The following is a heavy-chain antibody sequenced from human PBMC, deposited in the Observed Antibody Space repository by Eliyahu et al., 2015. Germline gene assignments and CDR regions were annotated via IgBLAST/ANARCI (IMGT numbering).Heavy chain of an antibody. CDR1: GYSISSGYY. CDR3: ARVGLTSGTWYFDL. J-gene: IGHJ2*01. V-gene: IGHV4-38-2*01. D-gene: IGHD1-26*01. CDR2: VYHSGST. Sequence: QVQLQXSGPGLVKPSXXLSLXCAXSGYSISSGYYWGWIXQPPGKGLGWXXSVYHSGSTYYNPSLKSRVTISVDTPKNQFSLKLSSVTAADTAVYYCARVGLTSGTWYFDLWGRGTLVTVSS.